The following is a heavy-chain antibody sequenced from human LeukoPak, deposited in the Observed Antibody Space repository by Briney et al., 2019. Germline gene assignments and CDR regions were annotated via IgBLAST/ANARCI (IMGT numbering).Heavy chain of an antibody. J-gene: IGHJ4*02. D-gene: IGHD5-12*01. Sequence: SGGSLRLSCAASGFTFSTYSMNWVRQAPGKGLEWVSYISSSSSTIYYADSVKGRFTISRDNAKNSLYLQMNSLRAEDTAVYYCARGASGYDYAPDYWGQGTLVTVSS. CDR1: GFTFSTYS. CDR3: ARGASGYDYAPDY. CDR2: ISSSSSTI. V-gene: IGHV3-48*01.